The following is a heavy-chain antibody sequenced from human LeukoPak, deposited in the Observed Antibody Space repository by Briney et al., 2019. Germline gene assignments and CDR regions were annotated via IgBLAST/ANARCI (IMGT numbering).Heavy chain of an antibody. CDR1: GGSFSGYF. J-gene: IGHJ4*02. CDR3: ARCQLVLVY. D-gene: IGHD6-6*01. CDR2: INHSGGT. V-gene: IGHV4-34*01. Sequence: PSETLSLTCAVYGGSFSGYFWSWIRQPPVKELEWIGEINHSGGTDYNPSLKSRVTISVDTSKNQFSLKLSSVTAADTAVYYCARCQLVLVYWGQGTLVTVSS.